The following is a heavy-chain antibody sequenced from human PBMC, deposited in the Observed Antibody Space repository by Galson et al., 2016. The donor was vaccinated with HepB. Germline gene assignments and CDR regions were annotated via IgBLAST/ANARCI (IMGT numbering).Heavy chain of an antibody. CDR2: IGGGGGNT. Sequence: SLRLSCAASGFTFSHYAMARVRQAPGKGLEWVSTIGGGGGNTHYADSVKGRFTISRDNSKTTLYLQMNSLRVEDTAVYYCAKISVHYSYHYWGFDYWGQGTLVTVSS. V-gene: IGHV3-23*01. CDR3: AKISVHYSYHYWGFDY. D-gene: IGHD5-18*01. J-gene: IGHJ4*02. CDR1: GFTFSHYA.